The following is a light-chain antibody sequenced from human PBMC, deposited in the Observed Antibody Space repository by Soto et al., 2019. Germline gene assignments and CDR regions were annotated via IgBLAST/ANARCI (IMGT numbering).Light chain of an antibody. Sequence: DIQMTQAPSTLSASVGDRVTITCRASQSVSSWLAWYQQKPGKAPKLLIYRSSSLESEVPSRFSGSGSGTEFTLTISSLQPDDFASYYCQQYRSYSWTFGQGTTVDTK. J-gene: IGKJ1*01. CDR1: QSVSSW. V-gene: IGKV1-5*03. CDR3: QQYRSYSWT. CDR2: RSS.